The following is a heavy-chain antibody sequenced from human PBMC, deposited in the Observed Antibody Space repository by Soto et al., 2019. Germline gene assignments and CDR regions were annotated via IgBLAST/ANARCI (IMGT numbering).Heavy chain of an antibody. CDR1: GVTFRNYV. CDR2: VIPIFGTS. V-gene: IGHV1-69*13. CDR3: ARSSMRVPGARGYYLDL. J-gene: IGHJ4*02. Sequence: SVKVSCKASGVTFRNYVISWVRQAPGQGLEWMGGVIPIFGTSHYAQKFQGRVTIIADESTNTAYMDVSSLRSEDTAVYYCARSSMRVPGARGYYLDLWGQGTPVTVSS. D-gene: IGHD6-19*01.